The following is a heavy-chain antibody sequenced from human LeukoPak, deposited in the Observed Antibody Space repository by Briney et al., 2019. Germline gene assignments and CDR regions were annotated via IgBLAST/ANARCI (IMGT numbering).Heavy chain of an antibody. CDR2: INTDGSST. J-gene: IGHJ4*02. CDR1: GFTFSSYW. V-gene: IGHV3-74*01. CDR3: ARGFRTYSDYDATD. Sequence: GGSLRLSCAASGFTFSSYWMHWVRHAPGKGLVWVSRINTDGSSTRYADSVKGRFTISRDNAKNTLYLQVNSLRAEDTAVYYCARGFRTYSDYDATDWGQGTLVTVSS. D-gene: IGHD5-12*01.